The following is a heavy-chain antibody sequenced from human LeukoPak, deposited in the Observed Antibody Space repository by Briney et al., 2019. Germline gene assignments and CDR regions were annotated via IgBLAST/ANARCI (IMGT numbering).Heavy chain of an antibody. D-gene: IGHD2-15*01. CDR2: IYYSGSP. CDR1: GGSISSSSFY. V-gene: IGHV4-39*07. CDR3: ARGGGYIDY. J-gene: IGHJ4*02. Sequence: SETLSLTCTVSGGSISSSSFYWGWIRQPPGTGLEWVANIYYSGSPYYNPSLKSRVTISLDTSKNQFSLRLSSVTAADTAVYYCARGGGYIDYWGQGTLVTVSS.